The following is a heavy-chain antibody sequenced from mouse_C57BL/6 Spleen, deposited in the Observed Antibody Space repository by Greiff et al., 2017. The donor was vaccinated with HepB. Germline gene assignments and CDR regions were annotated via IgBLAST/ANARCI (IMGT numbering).Heavy chain of an antibody. CDR3: ARAYYGTYYFDY. Sequence: DVKLVESGGGLVKPGGSLKLSCAASGFTFSSYAMSWVRQTPEKRLEWVATISDGGSYTYYPDNVKGRFTISRDNAKNNLYLQMSHLKSEDTAMYYCARAYYGTYYFDYWGQGTTLTVSS. V-gene: IGHV5-4*03. D-gene: IGHD2-10*01. CDR2: ISDGGSYT. J-gene: IGHJ2*01. CDR1: GFTFSSYA.